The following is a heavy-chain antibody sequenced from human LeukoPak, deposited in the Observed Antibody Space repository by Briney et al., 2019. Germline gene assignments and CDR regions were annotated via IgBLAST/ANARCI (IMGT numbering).Heavy chain of an antibody. Sequence: SETLSLTCTVSGGSISSYYWSWIRQPPGKGLEWIGYIYYSGSTNYNPSLKSRVTISVDTSKNQFSLKLSSVTAADTAVYYCARDAGTDAFDIWGQGTMVTVSS. CDR1: GGSISSYY. CDR3: ARDAGTDAFDI. CDR2: IYYSGST. V-gene: IGHV4-59*01. J-gene: IGHJ3*02. D-gene: IGHD1-1*01.